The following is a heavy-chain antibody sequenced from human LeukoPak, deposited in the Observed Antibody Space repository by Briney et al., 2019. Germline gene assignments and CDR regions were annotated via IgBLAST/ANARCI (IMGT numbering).Heavy chain of an antibody. V-gene: IGHV3-21*01. J-gene: IGHJ4*02. D-gene: IGHD6-13*01. CDR1: GFTFSSYS. CDR3: ARVTAAAGPDY. Sequence: PGGSLRLSCAASGFTFSSYSMNWVRQAAREGLEWVSSISSSSTYVYYADSVKGRFTISRDNAKNSLYLQMNSLRADDTAVYYCARVTAAAGPDYWGQGTLVTVSS. CDR2: ISSSSTYV.